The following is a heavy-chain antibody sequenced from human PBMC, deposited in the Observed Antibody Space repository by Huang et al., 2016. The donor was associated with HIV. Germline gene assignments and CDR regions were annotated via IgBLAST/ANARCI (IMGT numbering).Heavy chain of an antibody. D-gene: IGHD2-15*01. Sequence: EVQLVESGGSLVKPGGSLRLSCAASGFTFSSYSMNWVRQATGKGVQCVTSISSSRNYIYYADSVKGRFTIARDNAKNSLYLQMNSLRAEDTAVYNRARCGGSAFDAFDIWGQGTMVTVSS. CDR1: GFTFSSYS. J-gene: IGHJ3*02. CDR2: ISSSRNYI. CDR3: ARCGGSAFDAFDI. V-gene: IGHV3-21*01.